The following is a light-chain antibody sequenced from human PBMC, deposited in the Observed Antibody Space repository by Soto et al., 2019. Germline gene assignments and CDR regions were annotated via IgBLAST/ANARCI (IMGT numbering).Light chain of an antibody. CDR3: QQYNNWPFT. V-gene: IGKV3-15*01. Sequence: EIVMTQSPATLSVSPGERATLSCRASQSISSNLAWYQQKPGQAPRLLIYGASTRATGIPATFSGSGSGTESTLTISSLQSEDFAVYCCQQYNNWPFTFGPGTKVDIK. J-gene: IGKJ3*01. CDR1: QSISSN. CDR2: GAS.